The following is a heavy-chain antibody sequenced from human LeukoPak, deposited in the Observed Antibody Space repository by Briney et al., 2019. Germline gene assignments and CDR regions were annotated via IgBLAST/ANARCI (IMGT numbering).Heavy chain of an antibody. CDR1: GFTFSVYD. CDR2: IGTAGDT. D-gene: IGHD6-13*01. V-gene: IGHV3-13*04. J-gene: IGHJ6*02. Sequence: PGGSLRLSCAASGFTFSVYDMHWVRQATGKSLEWVSAIGTAGDTYYPCSVKGGFTTSRENTSNSLYLLMLTMRTADTPADYDGRMGYSSSWGYYYGRDVWGRGSTVSVCS. CDR3: GRMGYSSSWGYYYGRDV.